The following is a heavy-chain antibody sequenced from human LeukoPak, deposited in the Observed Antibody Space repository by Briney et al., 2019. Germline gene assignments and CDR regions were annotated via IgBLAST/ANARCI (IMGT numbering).Heavy chain of an antibody. D-gene: IGHD1-26*01. V-gene: IGHV3-23*01. J-gene: IGHJ5*02. CDR2: ISDSAGNT. Sequence: GGSLRLSCSASGFTFSNSAMSWVRQAPGKGLEWLSAISDSAGNTYYAESVKGRFSISRDNSKNTLYLQMNSLRAEDTAVYYCAKAPRGSYASGQGTLVTVSS. CDR3: AKAPRGSYA. CDR1: GFTFSNSA.